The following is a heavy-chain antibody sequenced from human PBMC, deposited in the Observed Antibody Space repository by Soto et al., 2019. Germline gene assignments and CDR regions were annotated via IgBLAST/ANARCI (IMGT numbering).Heavy chain of an antibody. Sequence: ASVKVSCKXSGYIFSNYYIHWVRQAPGQGLEWMGIINPSGSSTRYAQKFQGRITMTRDTSSSTVYMELSSLRFEDTAVYYCARDVGDSGSHWFDPWGQGSLVTVSS. CDR3: ARDVGDSGSHWFDP. V-gene: IGHV1-46*01. CDR2: INPSGSST. D-gene: IGHD1-26*01. J-gene: IGHJ5*02. CDR1: GYIFSNYY.